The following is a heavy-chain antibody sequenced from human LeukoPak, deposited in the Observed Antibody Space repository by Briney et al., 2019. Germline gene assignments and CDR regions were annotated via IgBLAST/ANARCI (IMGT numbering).Heavy chain of an antibody. J-gene: IGHJ6*04. CDR1: GYSFITYY. CDR3: ARMVRGLDV. V-gene: IGHV1-2*02. CDR2: ISPNSGDT. Sequence: ASVKVSCKASGYSFITYYIHWVRQAPGQGLGWMGWISPNSGDTKYAQKFQGRVTMTRDTSTSTIFPELSSLVADDTAMYYCARMVRGLDVWGKGTPVAISS. D-gene: IGHD3-10*01.